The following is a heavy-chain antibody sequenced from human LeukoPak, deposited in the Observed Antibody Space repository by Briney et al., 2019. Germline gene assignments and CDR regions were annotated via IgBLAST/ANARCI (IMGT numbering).Heavy chain of an antibody. CDR1: GDSITRHY. CDR2: IHYTGST. J-gene: IGHJ4*02. V-gene: IGHV4-59*11. D-gene: IGHD4-17*01. Sequence: SETLSLTCTVSGDSITRHYWNWIRQSPGKALEWIGYIHYTGSTNTSPSLRSRVPISVDTSNSQFSLKLNSVTAADTAVYSCARSGDSPSFDSWGQGTLVTVSS. CDR3: ARSGDSPSFDS.